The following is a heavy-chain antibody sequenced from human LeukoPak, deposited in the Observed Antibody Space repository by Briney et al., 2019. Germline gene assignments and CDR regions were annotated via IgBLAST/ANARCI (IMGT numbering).Heavy chain of an antibody. J-gene: IGHJ3*02. V-gene: IGHV1-18*01. CDR3: ARDNRRWIQLWANDAFDI. CDR2: LSAYNANT. Sequence: ASARISSKASGYTFTSNGISWGGRAPGEGVAWMGWLSAYNANTNYAQKLQGRVTMTTATSTSTAYMELRSLSSDDTSVYYCARDNRRWIQLWANDAFDIWGQGTMVTVSS. CDR1: GYTFTSNG. D-gene: IGHD5-18*01.